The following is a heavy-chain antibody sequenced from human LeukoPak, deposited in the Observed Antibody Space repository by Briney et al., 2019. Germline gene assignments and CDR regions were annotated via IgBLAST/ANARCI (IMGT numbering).Heavy chain of an antibody. V-gene: IGHV4-4*07. CDR3: ARGDRDLGY. D-gene: IGHD3-22*01. CDR2: IYTSGTT. Sequence: SETLSLTCTVSGGSISGYYWTWIRQPAGKGLEWIGRIYTSGTTNYNPSLKSRVTMSLDTSKNQFSLKLTSVTAADTAVFYCARGDRDLGYWGQGTLVTVSS. J-gene: IGHJ4*02. CDR1: GGSISGYY.